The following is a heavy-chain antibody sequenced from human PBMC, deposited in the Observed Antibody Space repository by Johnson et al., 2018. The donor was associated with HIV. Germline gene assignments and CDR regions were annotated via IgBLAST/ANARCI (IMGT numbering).Heavy chain of an antibody. D-gene: IGHD3-22*01. CDR2: ISYDGSNK. Sequence: QVQLVESGGGLVQPGGSLRLSCAASGFTFSSYAMHWVRQAPGKGLEWVAVISYDGSNKYYTDSVKGRFTISRDNSKNTLYLQMNSLRAEDTAVYYCARDYYDSSGILGYDAFDIWGQGTMVTVSS. CDR3: ARDYYDSSGILGYDAFDI. J-gene: IGHJ3*02. V-gene: IGHV3-30*04. CDR1: GFTFSSYA.